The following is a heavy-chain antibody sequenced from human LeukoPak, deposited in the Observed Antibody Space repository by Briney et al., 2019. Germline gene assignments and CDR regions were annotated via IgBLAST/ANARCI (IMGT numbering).Heavy chain of an antibody. V-gene: IGHV4-59*01. CDR2: IYYRVTS. CDR3: ARAVGGDGSGSL. CDR1: GDSISTYY. D-gene: IGHD3-10*01. Sequence: SEALSLTCTVSGDSISTYYWSWIRQPPGKGLEWIGYIYYRVTSDYNPSLKSRVTMSVDMSTRQISLKLSSVTAADTAVYYCARAVGGDGSGSLWGPGTLVTVSS. J-gene: IGHJ4*02.